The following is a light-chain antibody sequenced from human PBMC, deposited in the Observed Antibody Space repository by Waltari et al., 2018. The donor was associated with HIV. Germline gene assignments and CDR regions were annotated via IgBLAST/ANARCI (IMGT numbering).Light chain of an antibody. V-gene: IGLV2-11*01. Sequence: QSALTQPHSVSGSPGQSVTISCTGTSSDVGGYDSVSWYLQHPGKVPKLIIYEVIKRPSGVPDRFSGSKSGNTASLTISVLQTEDEAEYFCCSYAGTYTYVLFGGGTKLTVL. CDR1: SSDVGGYDS. CDR2: EVI. CDR3: CSYAGTYTYVL. J-gene: IGLJ3*02.